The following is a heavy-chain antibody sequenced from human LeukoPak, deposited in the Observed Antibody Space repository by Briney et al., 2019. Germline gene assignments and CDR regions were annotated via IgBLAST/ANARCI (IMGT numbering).Heavy chain of an antibody. CDR2: INPNSGGT. D-gene: IGHD2-15*01. V-gene: IGHV1-2*02. CDR1: GYTFTGYY. J-gene: IGHJ6*03. Sequence: GASVKVSCKASGYTFTGYYMHWVRQAPGQGLEWMGWINPNSGGTNYAQKFQGRVTMTRDTSISTAYMELSRLRSDDTAVYYCARNSVDIVVVVAATGLLHYYYYMDVWGKGTTVTVSS. CDR3: ARNSVDIVVVVAATGLLHYYYYMDV.